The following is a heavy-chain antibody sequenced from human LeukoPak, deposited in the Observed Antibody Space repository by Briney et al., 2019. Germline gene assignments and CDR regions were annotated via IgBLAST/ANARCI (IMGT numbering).Heavy chain of an antibody. Sequence: GGSLRLSCVASGFTFRSYDMHWVRQATGKGLEWVSAIGSAGDTYYPDSVKGRFTISRENARNSLFLQMNGLRAGNTVVYYCARGGGSSTGIRYGMDVWGPGTTVIVSS. CDR3: ARGGGSSTGIRYGMDV. V-gene: IGHV3-13*04. J-gene: IGHJ6*02. CDR2: IGSAGDT. D-gene: IGHD6-13*01. CDR1: GFTFRSYD.